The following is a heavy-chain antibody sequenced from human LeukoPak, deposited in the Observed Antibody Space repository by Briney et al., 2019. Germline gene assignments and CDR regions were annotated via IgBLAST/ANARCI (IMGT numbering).Heavy chain of an antibody. Sequence: SETLSLTCTVSGGSISSGDYYWSWIRQPPGKGLEWIGYIYYSGSTYYNPSLKSRVTMSVDTSKNQFSLKLSSVTAADTAVYYCARVNLYSSSWPDYWGQGTLVTVSS. D-gene: IGHD6-13*01. CDR2: IYYSGST. V-gene: IGHV4-30-4*01. J-gene: IGHJ4*02. CDR1: GGSISSGDYY. CDR3: ARVNLYSSSWPDY.